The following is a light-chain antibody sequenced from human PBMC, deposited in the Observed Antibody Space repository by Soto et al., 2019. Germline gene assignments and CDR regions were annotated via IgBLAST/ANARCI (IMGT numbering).Light chain of an antibody. CDR1: SSDVGGYNY. CDR3: SSYAGGNNFGV. V-gene: IGLV2-8*01. Sequence: SALTQPPSASGSPGQSVTISCTGTSSDVGGYNYVSWYQQHPGKAPKLMIYEVSKRPSGVPDRFSGSKSGNTASLTVSGLQAEDEADYYCSSYAGGNNFGVCGTGTKVTVL. CDR2: EVS. J-gene: IGLJ1*01.